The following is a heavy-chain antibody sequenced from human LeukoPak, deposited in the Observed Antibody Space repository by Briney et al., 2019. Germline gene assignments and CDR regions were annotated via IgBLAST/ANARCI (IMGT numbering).Heavy chain of an antibody. V-gene: IGHV1-8*01. CDR2: MNPNSGNT. CDR3: ARVRPPYCSSPSCYKESDP. Sequence: GASVKVSCKASGYTFTSYDINWVRQATGQGLEWMGWMNPNSGNTGYAQKFQGRVTMTRNTSISTAYMELSSLRSEDTAVYYCARVRPPYCSSPSCYKESDPWGQGTLVTVSS. CDR1: GYTFTSYD. D-gene: IGHD2-2*02. J-gene: IGHJ5*02.